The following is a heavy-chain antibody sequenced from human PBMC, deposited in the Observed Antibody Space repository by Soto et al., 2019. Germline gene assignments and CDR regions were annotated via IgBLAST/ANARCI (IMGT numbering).Heavy chain of an antibody. V-gene: IGHV3-43*01. D-gene: IGHD3-3*01. Sequence: EVQLVESGGVVVQPGGSLRLSCAASGFTFDDYTMHWVRQAPGKGLEWVSLISWDGGSTYYADSVKGRFTISRDNSKNYLYLQMNSLRTEDTALYYCAKDRRYDFWSGYFDLWGRGTLVTVSS. CDR1: GFTFDDYT. CDR2: ISWDGGST. J-gene: IGHJ2*01. CDR3: AKDRRYDFWSGYFDL.